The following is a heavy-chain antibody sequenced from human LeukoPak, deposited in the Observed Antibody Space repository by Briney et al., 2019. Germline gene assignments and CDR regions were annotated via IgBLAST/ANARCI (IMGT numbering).Heavy chain of an antibody. V-gene: IGHV1-24*01. CDR1: GYTFTSYY. CDR2: FDPEDGET. Sequence: ASVKVSCKASGYTFTSYYMHWVRQAPGQGLEWMGGFDPEDGETIYAQKFQGRVTMTEDTSTDTAYMELSSLRSEDTAVYYCATWVDILTHHFDYWGQGTLVTVSS. CDR3: ATWVDILTHHFDY. J-gene: IGHJ4*02. D-gene: IGHD3-9*01.